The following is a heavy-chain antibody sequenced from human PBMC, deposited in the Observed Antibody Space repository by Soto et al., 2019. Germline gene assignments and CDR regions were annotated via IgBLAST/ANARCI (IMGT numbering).Heavy chain of an antibody. D-gene: IGHD6-19*01. V-gene: IGHV1-18*01. CDR1: GYTFTSYA. CDR3: ARDHSSGWWVFDY. J-gene: IGHJ4*02. CDR2: ISAYNGNT. Sequence: ASVKVSCKASGYTFTSYAFHWVRQAPGQRLEWMGWISAYNGNTNYAQKLQGRVTMTTDTSTSTAYMELRSLRSDDTAVYYCARDHSSGWWVFDYWGQGTLVTVSS.